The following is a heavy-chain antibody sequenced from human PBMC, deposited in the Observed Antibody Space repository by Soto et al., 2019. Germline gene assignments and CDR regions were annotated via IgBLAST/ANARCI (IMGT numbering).Heavy chain of an antibody. CDR2: ISSSSSYI. Sequence: GGSLRLSCAASGFTFSSYSMNWVRQAPGKGLEWVSSISSSSSYIYYADSVKGRFTISRDNAKNSLYLQMNSLRAEDTAVYYCARVRYDFWSGSDYWGQGALVTVSS. V-gene: IGHV3-21*01. CDR3: ARVRYDFWSGSDY. D-gene: IGHD3-3*01. J-gene: IGHJ4*02. CDR1: GFTFSSYS.